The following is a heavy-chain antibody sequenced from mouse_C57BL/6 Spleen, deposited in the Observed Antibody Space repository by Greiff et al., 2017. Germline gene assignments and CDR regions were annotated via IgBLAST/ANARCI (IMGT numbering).Heavy chain of an antibody. CDR2: IYPRDGST. D-gene: IGHD2-3*01. V-gene: IGHV1-85*01. CDR3: SRWWPEGVTSFDY. CDR1: GYTFTSYD. J-gene: IGHJ2*01. Sequence: VQLQQSGPELVKPGASVTLSCTASGYTFTSYDINWVKQRPGQGLEWIGRIYPRDGSTKYNEKFKGNATLTVDTSSSTAYMELLSLTSEDSAVYFCSRWWPEGVTSFDYWGQGTTLTVSS.